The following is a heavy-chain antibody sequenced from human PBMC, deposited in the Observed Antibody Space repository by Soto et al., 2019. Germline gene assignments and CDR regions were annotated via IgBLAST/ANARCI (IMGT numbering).Heavy chain of an antibody. CDR1: GYTFTSYD. CDR3: ARHPIGLGYYYYMDV. Sequence: ASVKVSCKASGYTFTSYDINWVRQATGQGLEWMGWMNPNSGNTGYAQKFQGRVTMTRNTSISTAYMELSSLRSEDTAVYYCARHPIGLGYYYYMDVWGKGTTVTVSS. V-gene: IGHV1-8*01. CDR2: MNPNSGNT. D-gene: IGHD3-16*02. J-gene: IGHJ6*03.